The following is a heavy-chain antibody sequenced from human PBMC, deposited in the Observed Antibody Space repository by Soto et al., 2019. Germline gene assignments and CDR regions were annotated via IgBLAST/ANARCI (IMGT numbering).Heavy chain of an antibody. Sequence: EVQLVESGGGLVQPGGSLRLSCTASGFTFSSYWMSWVRQAPGKGLEWVANIRQDGSEKHCVDSVKGRFTNSRDNANNSLSLQMNSLRAEDAAVYYCARYFDSSGYSSPFDLWGQGTLVTVSS. CDR3: ARYFDSSGYSSPFDL. D-gene: IGHD3-22*01. CDR1: GFTFSSYW. J-gene: IGHJ4*02. CDR2: IRQDGSEK. V-gene: IGHV3-7*01.